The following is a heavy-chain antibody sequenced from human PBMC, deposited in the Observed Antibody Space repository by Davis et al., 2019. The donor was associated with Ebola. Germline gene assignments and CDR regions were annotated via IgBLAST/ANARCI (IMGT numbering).Heavy chain of an antibody. CDR3: GSFNWGSRGIDY. CDR2: PYYNSKWYN. J-gene: IGHJ4*02. D-gene: IGHD7-27*01. V-gene: IGHV6-1*01. Sequence: HPQTLSLTCAISGDSVSSAVWNWIRQSPTRGLEWLGRPYYNSKWYNDYAEFVKSRIIINPATSKNQFSLELSSVTPEDTAVYYCGSFNWGSRGIDYWGQGTLVTVSS. CDR1: GDSVSSAV.